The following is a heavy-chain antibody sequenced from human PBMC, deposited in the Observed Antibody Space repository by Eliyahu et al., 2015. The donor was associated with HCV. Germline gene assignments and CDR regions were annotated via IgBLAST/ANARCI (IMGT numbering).Heavy chain of an antibody. Sequence: EVQLVESGGGLVQPGGSLRLSCAAPGFTFSKYWMHWVRQAPGKGLVWVSRIDSDGSTSYADSVKGRFTISRDNAKNTLYLQMDSLRAEDTAVYYCVRDDYYDTSPPANWGQGTLVTVSS. J-gene: IGHJ4*02. CDR2: IDSDGST. CDR1: GFTFSKYW. D-gene: IGHD3-22*01. CDR3: VRDDYYDTSPPAN. V-gene: IGHV3-74*01.